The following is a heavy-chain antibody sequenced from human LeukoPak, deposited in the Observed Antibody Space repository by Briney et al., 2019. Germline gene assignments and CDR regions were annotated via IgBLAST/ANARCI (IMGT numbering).Heavy chain of an antibody. Sequence: SETLSFTCTVSGGSISSSSYYWGWIRQPPGKGLEWIGSIYYSGSTYYNPSLKSRVTISVDTSKNQFSLKLSSVTAADTAVYYCASPTEAGWYAPFDPWGQGTLVTVSS. D-gene: IGHD6-19*01. CDR2: IYYSGST. CDR3: ASPTEAGWYAPFDP. J-gene: IGHJ5*02. CDR1: GGSISSSSYY. V-gene: IGHV4-39*01.